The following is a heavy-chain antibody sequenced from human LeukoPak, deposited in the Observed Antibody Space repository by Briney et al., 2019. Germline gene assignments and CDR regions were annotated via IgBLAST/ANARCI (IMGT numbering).Heavy chain of an antibody. J-gene: IGHJ6*03. D-gene: IGHD3-3*01. Sequence: PSETLSLTCTVSGGSISSYYWSWIRQPPEKGPEWIGYIYYSGSTNYNPSLKSRVTISLDTSKNQFSLKLSSVTAADTAVYYCARGITIFGVPYMDVWGKGTTVTVSS. CDR1: GGSISSYY. CDR3: ARGITIFGVPYMDV. V-gene: IGHV4-59*01. CDR2: IYYSGST.